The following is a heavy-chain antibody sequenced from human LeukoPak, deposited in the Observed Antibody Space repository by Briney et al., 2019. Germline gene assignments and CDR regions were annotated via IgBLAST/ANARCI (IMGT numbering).Heavy chain of an antibody. Sequence: GGSLRLSCAASGFTFSSYSMNWVRQAPGKGLEWASSISSSSSYIYYADSVKGRFTISRDNAKNSLYLQMNSLRAEDTAVYYCARDLERITIFGVVVGLWGQGTLVTVSS. CDR3: ARDLERITIFGVVVGL. V-gene: IGHV3-21*01. CDR1: GFTFSSYS. CDR2: ISSSSSYI. D-gene: IGHD3-3*01. J-gene: IGHJ4*02.